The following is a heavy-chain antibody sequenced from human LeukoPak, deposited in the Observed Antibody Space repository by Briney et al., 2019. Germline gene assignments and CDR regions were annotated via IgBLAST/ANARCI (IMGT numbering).Heavy chain of an antibody. D-gene: IGHD5-12*01. CDR3: ARDSNPQGSSVMGGYNL. V-gene: IGHV1-69*13. J-gene: IGHJ5*02. CDR1: GYTFTSYG. Sequence: SVKVSCKASGYTFTSYGISWVRQAPGQGLEWMGGIIPIFGTANYAQKFQGRVTITADESTSTAYMELSSLRSEDTAVYYCARDSNPQGSSVMGGYNLWGQGTLVTVSS. CDR2: IIPIFGTA.